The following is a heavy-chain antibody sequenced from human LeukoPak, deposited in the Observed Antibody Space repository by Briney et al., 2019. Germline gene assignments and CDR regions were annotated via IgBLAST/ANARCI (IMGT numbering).Heavy chain of an antibody. V-gene: IGHV4-39*01. Sequence: PSETLSLTCTVSGGSISSTGYYWGWIRQSPGKGLEWIGTIYHSRSTYYNPSLKSRVTISVDTSKNQFSLKLSSVTAADMAVYYCTRHQWWLAPRNFDYWGQGTLVTVSS. CDR3: TRHQWWLAPRNFDY. CDR2: IYHSRST. J-gene: IGHJ4*02. CDR1: GGSISSTGYY. D-gene: IGHD2-8*01.